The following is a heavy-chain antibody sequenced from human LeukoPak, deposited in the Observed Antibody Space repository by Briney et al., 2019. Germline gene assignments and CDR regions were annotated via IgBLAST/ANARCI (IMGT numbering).Heavy chain of an antibody. CDR1: GYTFTDYD. CDR2: MNPNSGNT. D-gene: IGHD2-2*01. CDR3: ARPHCSSTDCHPPEWFDP. V-gene: IGHV1-8*01. J-gene: IGHJ5*02. Sequence: ASVRVSCKTSGYTFTDYDINWVRQATGQGLEWMGWMNPNSGNTGYAQKFQGRVTMTRNTSISTAYMELSSLRSEDTAVYYCARPHCSSTDCHPPEWFDPWGQGTLVTVSS.